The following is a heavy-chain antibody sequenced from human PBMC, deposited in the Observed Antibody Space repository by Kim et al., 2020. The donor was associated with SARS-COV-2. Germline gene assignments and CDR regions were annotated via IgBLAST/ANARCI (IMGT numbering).Heavy chain of an antibody. CDR2: IYYSGST. V-gene: IGHV4-31*03. Sequence: SETLSLTCTVSGGSISSGGYYWSWIRQHPGKGLEWIGYIYYSGSTYYNPSLKSRVTISVDTSKNQFSLKLSSVTAADTAVYYCARVITMVRGEAFDIWGQGTMVTVSS. CDR3: ARVITMVRGEAFDI. D-gene: IGHD3-10*01. J-gene: IGHJ3*02. CDR1: GGSISSGGYY.